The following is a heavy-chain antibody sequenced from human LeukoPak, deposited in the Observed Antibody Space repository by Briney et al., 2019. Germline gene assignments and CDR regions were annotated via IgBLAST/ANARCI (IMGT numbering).Heavy chain of an antibody. Sequence: GGSLRLSCAASGLTFSTFGMDWVRQASGKGLEWISHISGNSDTIYYADSVKGRFTISRDNAENSLHLQMNSLRPEDTAAYYCARGVGYMARGQYYWDVWGKGTTVTVSS. CDR1: GLTFSTFG. D-gene: IGHD3-10*01. CDR3: ARGVGYMARGQYYWDV. CDR2: ISGNSDTI. J-gene: IGHJ6*03. V-gene: IGHV3-48*04.